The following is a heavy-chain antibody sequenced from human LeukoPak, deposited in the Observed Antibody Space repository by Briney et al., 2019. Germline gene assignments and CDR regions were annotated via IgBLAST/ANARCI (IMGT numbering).Heavy chain of an antibody. CDR3: ASSGSYRFDY. CDR1: GFTFGKYW. D-gene: IGHD1-26*01. J-gene: IGHJ4*02. Sequence: GGSLRLSCVASGFTFGKYWMSWVRQAPGRGLEWVANIKLDGSEKNYVDSVKGRFTISRDNTKNSLYLQMNGLRDEDTAVYYCASSGSYRFDYWGQGTLVTVSS. V-gene: IGHV3-7*01. CDR2: IKLDGSEK.